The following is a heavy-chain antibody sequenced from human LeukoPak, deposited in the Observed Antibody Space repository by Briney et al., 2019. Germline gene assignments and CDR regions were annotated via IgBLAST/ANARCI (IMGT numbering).Heavy chain of an antibody. CDR3: ARWRGSTSERSDY. J-gene: IGHJ4*02. CDR2: IKQDGSAK. D-gene: IGHD2-2*01. Sequence: GSLRLSCTASGFTFSDYWMTWVRQAPGKGLEWVANIKQDGSAKYYVDSVKGRFTISRDNAKNSLYPQMDSLRVEDTATYYCARWRGSTSERSDYWGQGTLVTVSS. V-gene: IGHV3-7*01. CDR1: GFTFSDYW.